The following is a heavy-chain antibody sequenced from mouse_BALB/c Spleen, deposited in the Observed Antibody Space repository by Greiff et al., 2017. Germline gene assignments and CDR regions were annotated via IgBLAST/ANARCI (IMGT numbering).Heavy chain of an antibody. V-gene: IGHV5-17*02. Sequence: EVHLVESGGGLVQPGGSRKLSCAASGFTFSSFGMHWVRQAPEKGLEWVAYISSGSSTIYYADTVKGRFTISRDNPTNTLFLQMTSLRSEDTAMYYCARGGYYAMDYWGQGTSVTVSS. CDR3: ARGGYYAMDY. CDR1: GFTFSSFG. J-gene: IGHJ4*01. CDR2: ISSGSSTI.